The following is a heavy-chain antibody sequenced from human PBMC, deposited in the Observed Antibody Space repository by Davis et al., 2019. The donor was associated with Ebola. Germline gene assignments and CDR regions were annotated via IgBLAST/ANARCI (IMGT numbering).Heavy chain of an antibody. Sequence: PSETLSLTCAVSGGSISGNHWWSWVRQSPLTGLEWIGAIYHSGSTNYNPSLRSRVTMSVDKSKMHFSLRLTSVSAADTAFYYCVRGYSGYDFFDSWGQGMLVSVSS. CDR2: IYHSGST. D-gene: IGHD5-12*01. CDR3: VRGYSGYDFFDS. J-gene: IGHJ4*02. V-gene: IGHV4-4*02. CDR1: GGSISGNHW.